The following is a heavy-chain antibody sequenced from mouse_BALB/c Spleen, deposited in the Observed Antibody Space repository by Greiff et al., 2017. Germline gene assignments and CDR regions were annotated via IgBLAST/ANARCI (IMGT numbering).Heavy chain of an antibody. CDR3: ARGATAPFAY. CDR2: INSNGGST. V-gene: IGHV5-6-3*01. Sequence: EVQLQESGGGLVQPGGSLKLSCAASGFTFSSYGMSWVRQTPDKRLELVATINSNGGSTYYPDSVKGRFTISRDNAKNTLYLQMSSLKSEDTAMYYCARGATAPFAYWGQGTLVTVSA. D-gene: IGHD1-2*01. CDR1: GFTFSSYG. J-gene: IGHJ3*01.